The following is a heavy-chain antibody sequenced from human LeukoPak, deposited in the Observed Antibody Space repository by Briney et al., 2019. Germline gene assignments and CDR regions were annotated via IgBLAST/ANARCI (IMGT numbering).Heavy chain of an antibody. CDR3: ARATESDILMEAFDI. D-gene: IGHD3-9*01. CDR1: GGSIRSYY. Sequence: SETLSLTCTVSGGSIRSYYWSWIRQPPGKGLEGIGRIYTSGSTNYNPSLKSQVTMSVDTSKNQFSLQLSSVTAADTAVYYRARATESDILMEAFDIWGQGKMVTVSS. V-gene: IGHV4-4*07. J-gene: IGHJ3*02. CDR2: IYTSGST.